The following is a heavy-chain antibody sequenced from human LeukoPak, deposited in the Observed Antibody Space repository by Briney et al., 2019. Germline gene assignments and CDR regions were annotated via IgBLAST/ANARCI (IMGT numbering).Heavy chain of an antibody. V-gene: IGHV3-23*01. CDR3: ARAELLWFGELLDAFDI. CDR1: GFTFSSYA. Sequence: PGGSLRLSCAASGFTFSSYAMTWVRQAPGKGLEWVSAISGSGGSTSYADSVKGRCTISRDNSKNTLFLQMSSLRAEDTAVYYCARAELLWFGELLDAFDIWGQGTMVTVSS. CDR2: ISGSGGST. D-gene: IGHD3-10*01. J-gene: IGHJ3*02.